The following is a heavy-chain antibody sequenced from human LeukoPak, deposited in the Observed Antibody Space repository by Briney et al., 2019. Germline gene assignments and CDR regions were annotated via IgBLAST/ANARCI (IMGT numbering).Heavy chain of an antibody. Sequence: QPGGSLRLSCAASGFTFSSYAMSWVRQAPGKGLEWVSAISGSGGSTYYADSVKGRFTISRDNSKNTLYLQMNSLRAEDTAVYYCAGSVRGDPIEFDYWGQGTLVTVSS. V-gene: IGHV3-23*01. D-gene: IGHD3-10*02. CDR2: ISGSGGST. CDR3: AGSVRGDPIEFDY. CDR1: GFTFSSYA. J-gene: IGHJ4*02.